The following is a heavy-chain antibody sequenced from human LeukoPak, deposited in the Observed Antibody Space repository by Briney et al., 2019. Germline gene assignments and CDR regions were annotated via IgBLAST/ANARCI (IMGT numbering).Heavy chain of an antibody. Sequence: SETLSLTCTVSGYSISSGYYWGWIRQPPGKGLEWIGSIYHSGSTYYNPSLKSRVSISIDTSKNQFSLKLTSVTAADTAVYYCARQTGSGLFILPGGQGTLVTVSS. D-gene: IGHD3/OR15-3a*01. CDR1: GYSISSGYY. CDR2: IYHSGST. V-gene: IGHV4-38-2*02. CDR3: ARQTGSGLFILP. J-gene: IGHJ4*02.